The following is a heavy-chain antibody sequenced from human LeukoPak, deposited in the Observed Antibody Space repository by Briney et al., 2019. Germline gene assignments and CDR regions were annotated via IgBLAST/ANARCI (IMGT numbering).Heavy chain of an antibody. J-gene: IGHJ4*02. CDR3: ATLDSSGYYYLY. CDR2: MYYSGST. D-gene: IGHD3-22*01. Sequence: SETLSLTCTVSGGSISSSSYYWGWIRQPPGKGLEWIGSMYYSGSTYYNPSLKSRVTISVDTSKNQFSLKLSSVTAADTAVYYCATLDSSGYYYLYWGQGTLVTVSS. V-gene: IGHV4-39*01. CDR1: GGSISSSSYY.